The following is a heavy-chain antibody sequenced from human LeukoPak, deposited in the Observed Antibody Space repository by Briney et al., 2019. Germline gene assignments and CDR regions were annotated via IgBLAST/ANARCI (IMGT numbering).Heavy chain of an antibody. V-gene: IGHV1-46*01. CDR3: ARDLGYSSSWDILIYY. D-gene: IGHD6-13*01. CDR2: INPSGGST. CDR1: GYTFTSYY. Sequence: ASVKVSCKASGYTFTSYYMHWVRQAPGQGLEWMGIINPSGGSTSYAQKFQGRVTMTRDTSTSTVYMELSSLRSEDTAVYYCARDLGYSSSWDILIYYWGQGTLVTVSS. J-gene: IGHJ4*02.